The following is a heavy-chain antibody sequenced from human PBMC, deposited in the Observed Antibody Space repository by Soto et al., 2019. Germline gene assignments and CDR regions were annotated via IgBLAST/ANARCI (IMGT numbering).Heavy chain of an antibody. D-gene: IGHD5-12*01. CDR3: ARGQEGIVATH. CDR1: GGSLTGYY. Sequence: QVQLQQWGAGLLKPSETLSLTCTVNGGSLTGYYWSWIRQPPGKGLEWIGEVKDGGSTNYSPSLRGRVSISADPSKNPFSLRLNSVTAADTAVYFCARGQEGIVATHWDQGALVTVSS. CDR2: VKDGGST. J-gene: IGHJ4*02. V-gene: IGHV4-34*01.